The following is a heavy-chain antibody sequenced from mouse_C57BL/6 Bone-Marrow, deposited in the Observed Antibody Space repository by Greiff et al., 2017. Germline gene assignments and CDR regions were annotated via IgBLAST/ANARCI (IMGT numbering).Heavy chain of an antibody. CDR2: IHPNSGST. J-gene: IGHJ4*01. CDR1: GYTFTSYW. Sequence: QVQLQQPGAELVKPGASVKLSCKASGYTFTSYWMHWVKQRPGQGLEWIGMIHPNSGSTNYNEKFKSKATLTVDKSSSTAYMQLSSLTSEDSAVYYCARADYYGSSSYYAMEYWGQGTSVTVSS. CDR3: ARADYYGSSSYYAMEY. V-gene: IGHV1-64*01. D-gene: IGHD1-1*01.